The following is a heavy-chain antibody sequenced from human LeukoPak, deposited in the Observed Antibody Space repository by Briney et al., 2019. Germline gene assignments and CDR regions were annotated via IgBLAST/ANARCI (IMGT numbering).Heavy chain of an antibody. CDR2: INPNSGGT. CDR1: GYIFTDYY. Sequence: ASVKVSCKASGYIFTDYYMHWVRQAPGQELGWMGRINPNSGGTNYAQKFQGRVTMTRDTSISTAYTELSSLRSEDTAVYYCARDGSSGWYGLGYYYYGMDVWGQGTTVTVSS. D-gene: IGHD6-19*01. CDR3: ARDGSSGWYGLGYYYYGMDV. V-gene: IGHV1/OR15-1*01. J-gene: IGHJ6*02.